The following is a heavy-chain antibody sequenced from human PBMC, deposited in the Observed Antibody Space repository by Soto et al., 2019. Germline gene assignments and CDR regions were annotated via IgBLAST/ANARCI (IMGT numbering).Heavy chain of an antibody. V-gene: IGHV3-23*01. Sequence: GGSLRLSCSTSGFTFSTYAMNWVRQAPGKGLEWVSALSGSGGTTYYADSVRGRFTISRDNSKNTLFLQMSSLRAEDTALYYCAKQRAGYGSGSDTFYFDFWGQGTLVTVSS. D-gene: IGHD3-10*01. CDR1: GFTFSTYA. J-gene: IGHJ4*02. CDR3: AKQRAGYGSGSDTFYFDF. CDR2: LSGSGGTT.